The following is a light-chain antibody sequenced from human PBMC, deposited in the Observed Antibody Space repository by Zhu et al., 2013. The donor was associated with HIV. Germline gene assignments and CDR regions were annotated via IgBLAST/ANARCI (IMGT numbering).Light chain of an antibody. CDR2: DAS. CDR1: QDISSA. Sequence: QLTQSPSSVSASVGDRVTITCRASQDISSALAWYQQKPGKTPKVLIYDASSLQSGVPSRFSGSGSGTHFTLTISSLQPEDFATYYCQHFRNYPITFGQGTRLEIK. V-gene: IGKV1D-13*01. CDR3: QHFRNYPIT. J-gene: IGKJ5*01.